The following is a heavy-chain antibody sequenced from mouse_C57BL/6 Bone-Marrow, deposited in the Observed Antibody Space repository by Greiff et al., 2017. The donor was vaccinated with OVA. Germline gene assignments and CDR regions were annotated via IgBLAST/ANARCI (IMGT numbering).Heavy chain of an antibody. CDR1: GYTFTSYW. V-gene: IGHV1-69*01. J-gene: IGHJ1*03. D-gene: IGHD2-5*01. CDR2: IDPSDSYT. Sequence: QVQLQQPGAELVMPGASVKLSCKASGYTFTSYWMHWVKQRPGQGLEWIGDIDPSDSYTNYNQKFKGKSTLTVDKSSSTAYMQLSRLTSEDSAVYYCAREYYSNYDWNFDVWGTGTTVTVSS. CDR3: AREYYSNYDWNFDV.